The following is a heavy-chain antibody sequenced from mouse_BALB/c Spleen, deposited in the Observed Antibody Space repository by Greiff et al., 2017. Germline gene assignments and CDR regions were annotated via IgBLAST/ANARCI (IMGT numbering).Heavy chain of an antibody. CDR3: AREGGYGSSYDAY. CDR2: ISDGGSYT. D-gene: IGHD1-1*01. CDR1: GFTFSDYY. Sequence: DVMLVESGGGLVKPGGSLKLSCAASGFTFSDYYMYWVRQTPEKRLEWVATISDGGSYTYYPDSVKGRFTISRDNAKNNLYLQMSSLKSEDTAMYYCAREGGYGSSYDAYWGQGTLVTVSA. V-gene: IGHV5-4*02. J-gene: IGHJ3*01.